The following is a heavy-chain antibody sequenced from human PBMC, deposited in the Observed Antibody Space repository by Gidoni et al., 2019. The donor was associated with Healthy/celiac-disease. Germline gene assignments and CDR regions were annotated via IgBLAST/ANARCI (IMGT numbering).Heavy chain of an antibody. CDR2: IYHSGST. J-gene: IGHJ4*02. V-gene: IGHV4-4*02. D-gene: IGHD5-18*01. CDR1: GGSISSSNW. CDR3: AREDVPDTAMVYFDY. Sequence: QVQLQESGPGLVNPSGTLSLTCAVSGGSISSSNWWSWVRQPPGKGLEWIGEIYHSGSTNYNPSLKSRVTISVDKSKNQFSLKLSSVTAADTAVYYCAREDVPDTAMVYFDYWGQGTLVTVSS.